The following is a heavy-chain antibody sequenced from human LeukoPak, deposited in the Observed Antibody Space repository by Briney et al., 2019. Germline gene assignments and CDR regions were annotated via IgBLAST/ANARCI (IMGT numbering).Heavy chain of an antibody. Sequence: GGSLRLSCTVSGFTFSTYWMSWARQAPGKGLEWVANIKYDGSEKYYADSVKGRFTISRDNAKNSLSLQMNSLRAEDSAMYYCTRNKRGDYWGQGTLVTVSS. CDR2: IKYDGSEK. CDR1: GFTFSTYW. CDR3: TRNKRGDY. V-gene: IGHV3-7*01. D-gene: IGHD1-1*01. J-gene: IGHJ4*02.